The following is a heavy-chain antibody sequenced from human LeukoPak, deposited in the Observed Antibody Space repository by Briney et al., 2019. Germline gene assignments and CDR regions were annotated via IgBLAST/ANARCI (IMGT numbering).Heavy chain of an antibody. D-gene: IGHD2-15*01. CDR3: ARDCGGGSCYGPYDAFDI. CDR1: GFTFSSYE. J-gene: IGHJ3*02. V-gene: IGHV3-48*03. CDR2: ISSSGSTI. Sequence: GGSLRLSCAASGFTFSSYEMNWVRQAPGKGLEWVSYISSSGSTIYYADSAKGRFTISRDNAKNSLYLQMNSLRAEDTAVYYCARDCGGGSCYGPYDAFDIWGQGTMVTVSS.